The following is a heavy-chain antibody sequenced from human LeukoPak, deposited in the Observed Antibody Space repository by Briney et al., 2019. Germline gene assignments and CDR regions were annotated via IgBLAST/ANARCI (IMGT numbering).Heavy chain of an antibody. Sequence: GGSLRLSCAASGFTFSSYAMSWVRQAPGKGLEWVAVISYDGSNKYYADSVKGRLTISRDNSKNTLYLQMNSLRAEDTAVYYCASEATVTTHHWGQGTLVTVSS. V-gene: IGHV3-30-3*01. CDR3: ASEATVTTHH. CDR1: GFTFSSYA. J-gene: IGHJ5*02. D-gene: IGHD4-17*01. CDR2: ISYDGSNK.